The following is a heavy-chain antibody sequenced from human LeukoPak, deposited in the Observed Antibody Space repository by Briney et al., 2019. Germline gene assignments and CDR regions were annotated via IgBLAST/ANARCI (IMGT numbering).Heavy chain of an antibody. Sequence: ASVKVSCKASGYTFTSYGISWVRQAPGQGLEWMGWISAYNGNTNYAQKLQGRVTMTTDTSTSTAYMELRSLRSDDTAVYYYARGWYDSSGYYYGIDDYYYFMDVWGKGTTVTVSS. CDR1: GYTFTSYG. V-gene: IGHV1-18*01. J-gene: IGHJ6*03. CDR2: ISAYNGNT. CDR3: ARGWYDSSGYYYGIDDYYYFMDV. D-gene: IGHD3-22*01.